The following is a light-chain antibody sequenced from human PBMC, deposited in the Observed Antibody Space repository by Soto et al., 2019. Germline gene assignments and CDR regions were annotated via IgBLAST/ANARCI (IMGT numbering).Light chain of an antibody. CDR3: HQYNNWPPWT. CDR1: QSVSSN. Sequence: EIVMTQSPATLSVSPGERATLSCRASQSVSSNLAWYQQKPGQAPRLLIYGASTRATGIPARFSGSGSGTEFTRTISSRQSEDFAVYYCHQYNNWPPWTFGQGTKVEIK. CDR2: GAS. J-gene: IGKJ1*01. V-gene: IGKV3-15*01.